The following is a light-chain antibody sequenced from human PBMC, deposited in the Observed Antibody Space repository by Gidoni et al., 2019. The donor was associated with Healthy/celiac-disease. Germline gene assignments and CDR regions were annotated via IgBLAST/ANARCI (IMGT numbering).Light chain of an antibody. CDR1: QSVSSN. J-gene: IGKJ1*01. V-gene: IGKV3-15*01. CDR3: KQYNNWPRT. CDR2: GAS. Sequence: EIVMTQSPATLSVSPGERATLSCRASQSVSSNLAWYQQKPGQAPRLLIYGASTRATGIPARLSGSGSGTEFTLTISSLQSEDFAVYYCKQYNNWPRTFGQGTKVEIK.